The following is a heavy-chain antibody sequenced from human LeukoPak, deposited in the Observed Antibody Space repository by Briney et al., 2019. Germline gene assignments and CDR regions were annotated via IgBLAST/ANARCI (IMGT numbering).Heavy chain of an antibody. V-gene: IGHV4-59*01. J-gene: IGHJ5*02. CDR1: GGSISSYY. CDR3: ARGTMMVGP. Sequence: SETLSLTCTVSGGSISSYYWSWLRQPPGKGLEWIGYIYYSGSTNYNPSLKSRVTISVDTSKNQFSLKLNSVTAADTAVYYCARGTMMVGPWGQGTLVTVSS. D-gene: IGHD3-22*01. CDR2: IYYSGST.